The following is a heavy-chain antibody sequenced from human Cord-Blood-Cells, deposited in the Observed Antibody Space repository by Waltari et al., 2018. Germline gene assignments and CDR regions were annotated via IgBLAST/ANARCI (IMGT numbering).Heavy chain of an antibody. CDR1: GGSFSGYY. J-gene: IGHJ4*02. CDR3: ARHKGAAAARPFDY. D-gene: IGHD6-13*01. Sequence: QVQLQQWGAGLLKPSETLSLTCAVYGGSFSGYYWSWIRQPPGKGLEWIGEINHSGSTNYNPSLKSRVTISVDTSKNQFSRKLSSVTAADTAVYYCARHKGAAAARPFDYWGQGTLVTVSS. CDR2: INHSGST. V-gene: IGHV4-34*01.